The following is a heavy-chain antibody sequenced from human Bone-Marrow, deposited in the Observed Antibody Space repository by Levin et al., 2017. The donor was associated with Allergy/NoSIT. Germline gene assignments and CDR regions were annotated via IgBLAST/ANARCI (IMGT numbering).Heavy chain of an antibody. D-gene: IGHD2-2*01. J-gene: IGHJ6*02. V-gene: IGHV3-21*01. CDR2: ISSSSSYI. CDR1: GFTFSSYS. CDR3: ARDLRDSTSSYGMDV. Sequence: TGGSLRLSCAASGFTFSSYSMNWVRQAPGKGLEWVSFISSSSSYIYYADSVKGRFTTSRDNAKNSLFLQMNSLRAEDTAVYYCARDLRDSTSSYGMDVWGQGTTVTVSS.